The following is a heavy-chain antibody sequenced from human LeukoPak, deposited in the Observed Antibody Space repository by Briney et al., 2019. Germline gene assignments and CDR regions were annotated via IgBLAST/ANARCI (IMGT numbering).Heavy chain of an antibody. CDR1: GFTISSYA. D-gene: IGHD4-23*01. CDR2: ISGSGGST. J-gene: IGHJ4*02. CDR3: AKARWHNSGMDY. V-gene: IGHV3-23*01. Sequence: GGSLRLSCAASGFTISSYAMSWVRQAPGKGLEWVSAISGSGGSTYYADSVKGRFTISRDNSKNTLYLQMNSLRAEDTAVYYCAKARWHNSGMDYWGQGTLVTVSS.